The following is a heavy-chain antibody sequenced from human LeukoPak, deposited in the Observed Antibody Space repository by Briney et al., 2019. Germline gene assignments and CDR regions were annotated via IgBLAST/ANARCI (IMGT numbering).Heavy chain of an antibody. CDR3: ARARKDSSSWYRRKNWFDP. Sequence: SETLSLACTVSGGSISSYYWNWIRQPAGKGLEWIGRIHTSGSTNYNPSLKSRVTISVDTSKNQFSLKLSSVTAADTAVYYCARARKDSSSWYRRKNWFDPWGQGTLVTVSS. V-gene: IGHV4-4*07. J-gene: IGHJ5*02. D-gene: IGHD6-13*01. CDR1: GGSISSYY. CDR2: IHTSGST.